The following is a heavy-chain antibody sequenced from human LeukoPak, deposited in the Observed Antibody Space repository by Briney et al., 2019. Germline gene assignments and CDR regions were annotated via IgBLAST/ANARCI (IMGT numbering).Heavy chain of an antibody. Sequence: PGGSLRLSCAASRFTFSNYNMNWVRQAPGKGLEWVSSISSSSSYIYYADSVKGRFTISRDNAKNSLYLQMNSLRAEDTAVYYCARDRQYYYDSSGYYWGQGTLVTVSS. D-gene: IGHD3-22*01. V-gene: IGHV3-21*01. CDR3: ARDRQYYYDSSGYY. CDR2: ISSSSSYI. J-gene: IGHJ4*02. CDR1: RFTFSNYN.